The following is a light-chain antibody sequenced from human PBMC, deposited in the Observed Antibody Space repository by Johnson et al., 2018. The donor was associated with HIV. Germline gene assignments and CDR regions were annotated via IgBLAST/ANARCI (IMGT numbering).Light chain of an antibody. CDR1: SSNIGNNY. J-gene: IGLJ1*01. CDR2: ENN. Sequence: QSMLTQPPSVSAAPGQKVTISCSGSSSNIGNNYVSWYQQFPGTAPKLLIYENNKRPSGIPDRFSGSKSGTSATLGITGLQTGDEADYYCGTWDNSLGTGGVVGTGTKVTVL. CDR3: GTWDNSLGTGGV. V-gene: IGLV1-51*02.